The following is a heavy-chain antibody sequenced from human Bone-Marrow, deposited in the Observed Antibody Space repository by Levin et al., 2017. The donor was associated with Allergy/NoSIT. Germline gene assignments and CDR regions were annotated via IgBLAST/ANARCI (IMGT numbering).Heavy chain of an antibody. V-gene: IGHV3-66*01. CDR3: ARDSLGARATIH. CDR2: IYHDGDT. CDR1: GFTISNNY. Sequence: GGSLRLSCAASGFTISNNYMSWVRQAPGKGLEWVSAIYHDGDTYYADSVKDRFTISRDISKNTLSLQMNDLRAEDTAVYYCARDSLGARATIHWGQGTLVTVSS. J-gene: IGHJ4*02. D-gene: IGHD1-26*01.